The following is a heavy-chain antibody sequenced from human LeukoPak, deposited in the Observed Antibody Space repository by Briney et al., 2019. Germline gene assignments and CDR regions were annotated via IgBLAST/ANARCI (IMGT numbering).Heavy chain of an antibody. J-gene: IGHJ3*02. CDR3: AVDCSSPSCYGQSAFDI. CDR1: GFTFSNYA. CDR2: ISTGGDRA. D-gene: IGHD2-2*01. V-gene: IGHV3-23*01. Sequence: PGGSLRLSCAAYGFTFSNYAMDWVRQAPGKGLEWVSAISTGGDRAYYADSVKGRFTTSRDNSRNTLYLQLNSLRGEDTAIYYCAVDCSSPSCYGQSAFDIWGQGTMVSVPS.